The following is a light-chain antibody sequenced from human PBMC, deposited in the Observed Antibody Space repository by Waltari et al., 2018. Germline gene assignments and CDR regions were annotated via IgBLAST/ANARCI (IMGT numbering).Light chain of an antibody. Sequence: EILLTQSPATLSLSPRERATLPSRASQSVSSYLAWYQQKSGQAPSLLIYDASNRATDIPARFSGSGSGTDFTLTISSLEPDDFAVYYCQQRSDWPHSITFGQGTRLEIK. V-gene: IGKV3-11*01. CDR1: QSVSSY. CDR3: QQRSDWPHSIT. CDR2: DAS. J-gene: IGKJ5*01.